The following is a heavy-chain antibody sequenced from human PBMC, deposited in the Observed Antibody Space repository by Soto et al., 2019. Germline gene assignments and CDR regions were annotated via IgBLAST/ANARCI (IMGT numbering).Heavy chain of an antibody. J-gene: IGHJ4*02. Sequence: SETLSLTCAVYGGSFSGYYWSWIRQPPGKGLEWIGEINHSGSTNCNPSLKSRVTISVDTSKNQFSLKLSSVTAAGTAVYYCARGRRPTVTTRTNYFDYWGQGTLVTVSS. CDR3: ARGRRPTVTTRTNYFDY. CDR1: GGSFSGYY. V-gene: IGHV4-34*01. CDR2: INHSGST. D-gene: IGHD4-17*01.